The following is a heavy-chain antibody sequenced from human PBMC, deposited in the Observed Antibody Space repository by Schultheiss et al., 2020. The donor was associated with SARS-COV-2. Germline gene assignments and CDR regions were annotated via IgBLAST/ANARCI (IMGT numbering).Heavy chain of an antibody. V-gene: IGHV4-59*01. Sequence: SETLSLTCAVYGGSFSGYYWSWIRQPPGKGLEWIGYIYYSGSTNYNPSLKSRVTMSVDTSKNQFSLKLSSVTAADTAVYYCARSPYDFWSGYYRYFDYWGQGTLVTVSS. CDR2: IYYSGST. D-gene: IGHD3-3*01. CDR1: GGSFSGYY. CDR3: ARSPYDFWSGYYRYFDY. J-gene: IGHJ4*02.